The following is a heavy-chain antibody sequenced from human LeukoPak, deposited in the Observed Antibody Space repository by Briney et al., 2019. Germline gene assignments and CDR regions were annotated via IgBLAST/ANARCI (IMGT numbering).Heavy chain of an antibody. CDR2: IYTSGST. CDR1: GGSISTYY. Sequence: KPSETLSLTCTVSGGSISTYYWTWIRQPAGKGLEWIGHIYTSGSTNYNPSLKSRVTISVDTSKNQFSLKLTSVTAADTAVYYCTKGRGIWGQGTLVTVSS. D-gene: IGHD3-10*01. J-gene: IGHJ4*02. V-gene: IGHV4-4*07. CDR3: TKGRGI.